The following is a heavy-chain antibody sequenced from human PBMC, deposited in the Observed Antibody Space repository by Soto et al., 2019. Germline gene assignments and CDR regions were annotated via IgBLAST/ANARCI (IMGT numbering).Heavy chain of an antibody. CDR2: INPSGGST. Sequence: QVQLVQSGAEVKKPGASVKVSCKTSGYTFTNYSMHWVRQAPGQGLEWMGIINPSGGSTRYAQQFQGRVTMTRETSTSTVYMELSSLRSEDTAVYYCARRTGSYLDYWGQGFMVTVSS. J-gene: IGHJ4*02. D-gene: IGHD1-26*01. CDR3: ARRTGSYLDY. V-gene: IGHV1-46*01. CDR1: GYTFTNYS.